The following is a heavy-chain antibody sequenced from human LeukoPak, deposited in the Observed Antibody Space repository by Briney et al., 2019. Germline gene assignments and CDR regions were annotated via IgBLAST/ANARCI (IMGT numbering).Heavy chain of an antibody. D-gene: IGHD6-13*01. Sequence: PGGSLRLSCAASGFTVSSNYMSWVRQAPGKGLEWVSVIYSGGSTYYADSVKGRFTISRDNSKNTLYLQMSSLRAEDTAVYYCARAAAGPPVDYWGQGTLVTVSS. CDR1: GFTVSSNY. CDR2: IYSGGST. J-gene: IGHJ4*02. CDR3: ARAAAGPPVDY. V-gene: IGHV3-53*01.